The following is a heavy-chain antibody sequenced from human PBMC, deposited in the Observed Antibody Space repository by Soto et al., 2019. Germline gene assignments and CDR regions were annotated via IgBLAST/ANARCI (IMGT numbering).Heavy chain of an antibody. CDR2: TYYRSKWYN. D-gene: IGHD3-22*01. V-gene: IGHV6-1*01. Sequence: SQTLSLTCAISGYSVSSNSVAWNWIRQSPSRGLEWLGRTYYRSKWYNDYAVSVKSRITINPDTSKNQFSLQLNSVTPEDTAVYYCASLNYYDSSGYNYYYYGMDVWGQGTTVTVSS. J-gene: IGHJ6*02. CDR1: GYSVSSNSVA. CDR3: ASLNYYDSSGYNYYYYGMDV.